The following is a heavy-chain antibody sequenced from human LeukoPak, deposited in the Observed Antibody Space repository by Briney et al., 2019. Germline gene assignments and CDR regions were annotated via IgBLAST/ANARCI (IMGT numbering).Heavy chain of an antibody. CDR2: IYPGDSDT. CDR1: GYSFTSYW. Sequence: GESLKISCKGSGYSFTSYWIGWVRQMPGKGLEWMGIIYPGDSDTRYSPSFQGQVTISADKSISTAYLQWSSLKASDTAMYYCARRIRTPCSGGSCFLPTTYYFDYWGQGTLVTVSS. J-gene: IGHJ4*02. CDR3: ARRIRTPCSGGSCFLPTTYYFDY. V-gene: IGHV5-51*01. D-gene: IGHD2-15*01.